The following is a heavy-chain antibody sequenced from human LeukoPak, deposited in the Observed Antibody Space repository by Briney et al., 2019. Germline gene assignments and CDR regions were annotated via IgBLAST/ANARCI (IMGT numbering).Heavy chain of an antibody. Sequence: VASVKVSCKVSGYTLTELSMHWVRQAPGKGLEWMGGFDPEDGETIYAQKFQGRVTMTEDTSTDTAYMELSSLRSEDTAVYYCATEGVPYSSGWYVSSRNFDYWGQGTLVTVSS. CDR1: GYTLTELS. V-gene: IGHV1-24*01. D-gene: IGHD6-19*01. CDR3: ATEGVPYSSGWYVSSRNFDY. J-gene: IGHJ4*02. CDR2: FDPEDGET.